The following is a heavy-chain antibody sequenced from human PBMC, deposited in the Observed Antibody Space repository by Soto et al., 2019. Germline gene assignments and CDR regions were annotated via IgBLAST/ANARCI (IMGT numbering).Heavy chain of an antibody. D-gene: IGHD1-26*01. J-gene: IGHJ4*02. Sequence: GGSLRLSCSASGFIFSSYALHWVRQAPGKGLEYVSAISNNGDHIYYADSVKGRFTISRDNSKNTLYLQMSSLRPEDTAMYYCVMWEPGVWGQGALVTVSS. CDR2: ISNNGDHI. V-gene: IGHV3-64D*08. CDR3: VMWEPGV. CDR1: GFIFSSYA.